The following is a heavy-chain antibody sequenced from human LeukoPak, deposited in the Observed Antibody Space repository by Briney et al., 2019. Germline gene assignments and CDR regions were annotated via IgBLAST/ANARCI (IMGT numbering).Heavy chain of an antibody. Sequence: GGSPRLSCAASGFTFSSYAMSWIRQAPGKGLEWVSSITGSGGSTYYADSVKGRFTISRDSSKSTLYLQMNSLRAEDTAVYYCAKEGGYDSSAVFVDSWGQGTLVTVSS. CDR3: AKEGGYDSSAVFVDS. V-gene: IGHV3-23*01. D-gene: IGHD3-22*01. CDR2: ITGSGGST. CDR1: GFTFSSYA. J-gene: IGHJ4*02.